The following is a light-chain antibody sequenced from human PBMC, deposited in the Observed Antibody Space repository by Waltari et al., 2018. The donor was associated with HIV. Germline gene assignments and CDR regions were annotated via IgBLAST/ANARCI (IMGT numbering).Light chain of an antibody. CDR1: TSNVETQW. CDR2: RNY. V-gene: IGLV1-47*01. CDR3: GVWDSTRKQWL. Sequence: QSVLTQPPSASGTPGQTVTISCSGSTSNVETQWVYWYQQLPGTAPKLLIYRNYQRPSGVPVRFSSSESGASASLIISGLRSEGEADYSWGVWDSTRKQWLFGGVTKLTVL. J-gene: IGLJ3*02.